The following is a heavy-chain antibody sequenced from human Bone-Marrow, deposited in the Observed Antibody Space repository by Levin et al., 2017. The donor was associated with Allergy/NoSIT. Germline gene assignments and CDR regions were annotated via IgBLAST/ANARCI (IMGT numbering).Heavy chain of an antibody. V-gene: IGHV4-31*03. CDR1: GGSISSGGYY. J-gene: IGHJ6*02. CDR3: ARVPVAPRSYYYYGMDV. Sequence: LRLSCTVSGGSISSGGYYWSWIRQHPGKGLEWIGYIYYSGSTYYNPSLKSRVTISVDTSKNQFSLKLSSVTAADTAVYYCARVPVAPRSYYYYGMDVWGQGTTVTVSS. CDR2: IYYSGST. D-gene: IGHD5-12*01.